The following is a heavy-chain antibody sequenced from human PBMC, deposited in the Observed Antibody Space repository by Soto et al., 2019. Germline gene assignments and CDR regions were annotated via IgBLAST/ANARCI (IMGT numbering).Heavy chain of an antibody. Sequence: QVQLQESGPGLVKPSATLSLTCTGSGGSISSYYWSWIRPPQGKGLEWIGYIYYSGSTNYNPSLKGRVTITVDTSKNQCPLTLSSVTAAVTAVYYCARVATIYGDYRFHALDIWGQVTMVTVSS. D-gene: IGHD4-17*01. CDR3: ARVATIYGDYRFHALDI. CDR1: GGSISSYY. CDR2: IYYSGST. V-gene: IGHV4-59*01. J-gene: IGHJ3*02.